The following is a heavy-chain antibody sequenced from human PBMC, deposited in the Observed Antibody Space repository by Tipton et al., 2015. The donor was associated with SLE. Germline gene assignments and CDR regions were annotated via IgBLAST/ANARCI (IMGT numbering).Heavy chain of an antibody. CDR3: AKDQVATTTPGY. CDR1: GFTFSSYA. CDR2: ISGSGGST. J-gene: IGHJ4*02. Sequence: GSLRLSCAASGFTFSSYAMSWVRQAPGKGLEWVSAISGSGGSTYYADSVKGRFTISRDNSKNTLYLQMNSLRAEDTAVYYCAKDQVATTTPGYWGQGPLVTVSS. D-gene: IGHD5-12*01. V-gene: IGHV3-23*01.